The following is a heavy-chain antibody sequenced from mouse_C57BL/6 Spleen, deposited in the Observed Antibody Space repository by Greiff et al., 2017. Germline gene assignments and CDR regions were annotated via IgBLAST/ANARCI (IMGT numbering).Heavy chain of an antibody. CDR2: LDPNSGGA. CDR1: GYTFTSFW. V-gene: IGHV1-72*01. Sequence: VQLQQPGAELLKPAASVKLSCNSYGYTFTSFWMPVVKNRPGRGLEWIGRLDPNSGGATYNEQFKSKATLTVDKPSSTAYMQLSSLTSEDSAVYYCARGDYDYYAMDYWGQGTSVTVSS. J-gene: IGHJ4*01. D-gene: IGHD2-4*01. CDR3: ARGDYDYYAMDY.